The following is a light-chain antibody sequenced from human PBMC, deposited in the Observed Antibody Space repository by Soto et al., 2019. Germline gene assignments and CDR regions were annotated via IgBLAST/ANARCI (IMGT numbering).Light chain of an antibody. CDR2: AES. CDR1: QSISSY. Sequence: DIQMTQSPSSLSASVGDRVTITCRASQSISSYLNWYQQKPGKAPKLLIYAESSLQSGVQSRFSGSGSGTDFTLTISSLQPEEFATYYCQQSYSTPITFGQGTRLEIK. J-gene: IGKJ5*01. CDR3: QQSYSTPIT. V-gene: IGKV1-39*01.